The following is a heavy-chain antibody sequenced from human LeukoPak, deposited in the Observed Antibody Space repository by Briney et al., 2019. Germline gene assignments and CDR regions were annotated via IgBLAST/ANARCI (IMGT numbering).Heavy chain of an antibody. CDR1: GFSLSSYW. Sequence: PGGSLRLSCAVSGFSLSSYWMSWLRQAQGKELEWVANIKQDGSEKYYVDSVKGRFTISRDNAKNSLYLQMNSLRAEDTAVYYCARDMVVITAAHLFEYWGQGTLVTVSS. J-gene: IGHJ4*02. CDR2: IKQDGSEK. CDR3: ARDMVVITAAHLFEY. V-gene: IGHV3-7*03. D-gene: IGHD2-2*01.